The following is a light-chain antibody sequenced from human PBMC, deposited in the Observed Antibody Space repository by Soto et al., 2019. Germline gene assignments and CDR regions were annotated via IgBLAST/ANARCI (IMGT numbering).Light chain of an antibody. Sequence: DVVMTQSPLSLPVTLGQPASISCRSSQSLAYSDGNTYLIWFQQRPGQSPRRLIYKVSNRDSGVPDSFSGSGSGTDFTLKISRVEAEDVGVYYCMQGTHWPPYTFGQGTKLEIK. CDR2: KVS. J-gene: IGKJ2*01. V-gene: IGKV2-30*01. CDR3: MQGTHWPPYT. CDR1: QSLAYSDGNTY.